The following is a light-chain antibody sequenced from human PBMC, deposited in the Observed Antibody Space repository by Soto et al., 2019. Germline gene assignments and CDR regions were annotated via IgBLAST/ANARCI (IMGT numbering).Light chain of an antibody. CDR2: SNH. CDR3: AAWDGSLDAYV. J-gene: IGLJ1*01. Sequence: QSVLTQPPSASRTPGQRVTISCSGSSSDIGSNSVNWYQHFTGTAPKLLIYSNHQRPSGVPDRFSGSKSGTSASLAISGLQSEDEADYYCAAWDGSLDAYVFGTGTKLTVL. V-gene: IGLV1-44*01. CDR1: SSDIGSNS.